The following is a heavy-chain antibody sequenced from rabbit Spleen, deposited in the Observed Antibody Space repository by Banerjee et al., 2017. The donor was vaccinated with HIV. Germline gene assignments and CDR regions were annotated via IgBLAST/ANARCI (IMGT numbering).Heavy chain of an antibody. J-gene: IGHJ4*01. Sequence: QEQLVESGGGLVQPGGSLKLSCKASGFDFSVYGLSWLRQAPGKGLEWIGYIDPIFGRTYYASWVNGRFTISSHNAQNTLYLQLNSLTAADTATYFCVRGASSSGYYSLWGQGTLVTVS. V-gene: IGHV1S47*01. D-gene: IGHD1-1*01. CDR2: IDPIFGRT. CDR1: GFDFSVYG. CDR3: VRGASSSGYYSL.